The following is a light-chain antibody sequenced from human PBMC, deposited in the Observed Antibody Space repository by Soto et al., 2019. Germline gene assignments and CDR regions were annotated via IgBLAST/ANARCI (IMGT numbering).Light chain of an antibody. CDR3: QQYNNWPWT. Sequence: IVLTQSPATLSLCPWESATLSCRATRSVSSYLDWYQQKPGQAPRLLIYSASRGATGFPARFSGSGSGTDFTLTISSLQSEDFAVYYCQQYNNWPWTFGQGTKVDIK. CDR1: RSVSSY. CDR2: SAS. V-gene: IGKV3-15*01. J-gene: IGKJ1*01.